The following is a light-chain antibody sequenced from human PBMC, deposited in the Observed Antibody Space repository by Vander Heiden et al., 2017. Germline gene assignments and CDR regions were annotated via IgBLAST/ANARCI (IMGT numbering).Light chain of an antibody. J-gene: IGKJ3*01. CDR3: QQNYNLPPST. CDR1: QDISNY. V-gene: IGKV1-33*01. Sequence: DIQMTQSPSSLSASVGDRVTITCQASQDISNYLNWYQQKPGKAPKLLIYDASNLETGVPSRFSGSGSGTDFTFTISSLQPEDIATYYCQQNYNLPPSTFGHGTKVDIK. CDR2: DAS.